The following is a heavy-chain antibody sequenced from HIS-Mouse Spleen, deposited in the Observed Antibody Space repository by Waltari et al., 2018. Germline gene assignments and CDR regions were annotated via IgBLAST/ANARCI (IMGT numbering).Heavy chain of an antibody. Sequence: QLQLQESGPGLVKPSETLSLTCTVSGGSISSSSYYWGWIRQPPGKGLEWIGSIYFSGSTYYNPHLMSRVSISVDTSKNQFSLKLSSVTAADTAVYYCAREIPYSSSWYDWYFDLWGRGTLVTVSS. J-gene: IGHJ2*01. CDR1: GGSISSSSYY. V-gene: IGHV4-39*07. D-gene: IGHD6-13*01. CDR3: AREIPYSSSWYDWYFDL. CDR2: IYFSGST.